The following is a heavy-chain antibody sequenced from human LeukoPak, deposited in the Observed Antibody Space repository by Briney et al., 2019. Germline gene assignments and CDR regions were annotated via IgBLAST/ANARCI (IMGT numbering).Heavy chain of an antibody. CDR1: GFTFSSHS. CDR2: ISSSSSAR. D-gene: IGHD3-3*01. V-gene: IGHV3-48*01. Sequence: GGSLRLSCAASGFTFSSHSINWVRQAPGKGLEWVSYISSSSSARYYADSVKGRFTISRDDARNSLYLQMNSLRAEDTAVYYCARMSGSRLPGYWGQGALVTVSS. CDR3: ARMSGSRLPGY. J-gene: IGHJ4*02.